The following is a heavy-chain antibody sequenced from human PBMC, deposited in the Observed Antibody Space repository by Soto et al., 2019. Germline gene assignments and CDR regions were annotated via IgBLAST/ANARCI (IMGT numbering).Heavy chain of an antibody. CDR1: GASISSSY. D-gene: IGHD5-12*01. CDR3: ARGGNRYSPTSSGVGGFDY. J-gene: IGHJ4*02. Sequence: PSETLSLTCTVSGASISSSYWRWIRQSPGKGLEWIGYIFHSGTTNYNPSLKSRVTISVDTFKNQFSLNRSSLTTADTAVYFCARGGNRYSPTSSGVGGFDYWGQGTLVTVSS. CDR2: IFHSGTT. V-gene: IGHV4-59*01.